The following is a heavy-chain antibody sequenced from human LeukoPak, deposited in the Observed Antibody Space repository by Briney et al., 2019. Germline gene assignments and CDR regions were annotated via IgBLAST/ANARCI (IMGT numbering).Heavy chain of an antibody. CDR3: ARERFSRGYSYGLDY. CDR1: GGSISSYY. CDR2: IYYSGST. Sequence: SEALSLTCTVSGGSISSYYWSWIRQPPGKGLEWIVHIYYSGSTNYNPSLKSRVTISVDTSKNQFSLKLSSVTAADTAVYYCARERFSRGYSYGLDYWGQGTLVTVSS. D-gene: IGHD5-18*01. V-gene: IGHV4-59*01. J-gene: IGHJ4*02.